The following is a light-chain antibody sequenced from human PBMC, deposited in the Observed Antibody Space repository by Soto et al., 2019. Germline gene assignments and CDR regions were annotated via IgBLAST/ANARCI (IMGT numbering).Light chain of an antibody. V-gene: IGKV3-15*01. CDR3: QQYNNWPRT. Sequence: DIVMTQSPATLSVAPGERVTFSCKASQGVSRKLAWYQHKPGQAPRLLISGASTGATGIPARFSGSGSGTEFTLTINSLQSEDFAVYYCQQYNNWPRTFGQGTKVDIK. J-gene: IGKJ1*01. CDR1: QGVSRK. CDR2: GAS.